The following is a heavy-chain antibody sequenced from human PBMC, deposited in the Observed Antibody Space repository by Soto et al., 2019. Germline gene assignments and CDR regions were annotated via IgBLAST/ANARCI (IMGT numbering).Heavy chain of an antibody. CDR1: GFSFGDYY. Sequence: VQLVESGGGLVQPGGSLRLSCAASGFSFGDYYMSWIRQAPGRGLEWISYISGTGRTIDYANSVKGRFTISRDNADKSLYLQMNSLGAEDTAIYYCARAPSAHDSFDLWGQGTLVTVSS. CDR2: ISGTGRTI. V-gene: IGHV3-11*01. D-gene: IGHD5-12*01. J-gene: IGHJ5*02. CDR3: ARAPSAHDSFDL.